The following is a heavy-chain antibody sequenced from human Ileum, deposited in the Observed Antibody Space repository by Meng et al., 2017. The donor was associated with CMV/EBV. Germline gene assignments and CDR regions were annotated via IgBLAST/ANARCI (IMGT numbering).Heavy chain of an antibody. J-gene: IGHJ4*01. V-gene: IGHV6-1*01. CDR3: ARGSLRGYSGYGSFDY. D-gene: IGHD5-12*01. CDR1: WDSVSSNSAA. CDR2: TYYRSKWYT. Sequence: SQTLSLTCAISWDSVSSNSAAWNWIRQSPSRGLEWLGRTYYRSKWYTDYAVSVKSRITINPDTSKNQFSLQLNSVTPEDTAVYYCARGSLRGYSGYGSFDYWGHGTRVNCSS.